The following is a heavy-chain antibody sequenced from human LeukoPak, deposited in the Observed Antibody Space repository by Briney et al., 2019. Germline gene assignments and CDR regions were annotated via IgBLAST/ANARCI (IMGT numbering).Heavy chain of an antibody. CDR2: INPNSGGT. CDR1: GHTFTNYG. V-gene: IGHV1-2*02. J-gene: IGHJ3*02. CDR3: AREDEYCTSTSRYAFDI. Sequence: ASVKLSCKASGHTFTNYGITWVRQAPGQGLEWMGWINPNSGGTNYAQKFQGRVTMTRDTSISTAYMELSRLRSDDTAVYYCAREDEYCTSTSRYAFDIWGQGTMVTVSS. D-gene: IGHD2-2*01.